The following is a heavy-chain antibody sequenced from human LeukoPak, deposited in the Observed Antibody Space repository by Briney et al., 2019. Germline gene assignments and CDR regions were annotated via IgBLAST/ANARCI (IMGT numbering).Heavy chain of an antibody. V-gene: IGHV1-8*01. CDR3: ASPSPSGNAFDI. CDR2: MNPNSGNT. D-gene: IGHD3-10*01. Sequence: ASVKVSCKASGYTFTSYDINWVRQATGQGLEWMGWMNPNSGNTGYAQKFQGRVTMTRNTSISTAYMELSSLRSEDTAVYYCASPSPSGNAFDIWGQGTMVTVSS. CDR1: GYTFTSYD. J-gene: IGHJ3*02.